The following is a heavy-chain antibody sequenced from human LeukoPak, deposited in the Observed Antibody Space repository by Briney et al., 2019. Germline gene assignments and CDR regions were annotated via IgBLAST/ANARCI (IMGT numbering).Heavy chain of an antibody. D-gene: IGHD5-12*01. CDR3: AKESSPQSRGSFLPGFDP. Sequence: PGRSLRLSCAASGFTFSSYGMHWVRQAPGKGLEWVAVILYDGSNKDYADSVKGRFTISRDNSKNTLYLQMNSLRAEDTAVYYCAKESSPQSRGSFLPGFDPWDQGTLVTVSS. CDR2: ILYDGSNK. V-gene: IGHV3-30*18. J-gene: IGHJ5*02. CDR1: GFTFSSYG.